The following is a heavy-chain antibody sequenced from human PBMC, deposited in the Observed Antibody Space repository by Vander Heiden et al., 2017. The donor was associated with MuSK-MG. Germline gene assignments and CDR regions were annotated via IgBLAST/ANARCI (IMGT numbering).Heavy chain of an antibody. J-gene: IGHJ6*03. Sequence: EVQLVQSGAEVKKPGESLRISCQASGSSFNNFWIGWVRPKPGKGLEWMGVIYSGDSETTSSPSCQGQVTISADKSFNTAYTKWGSTTASATTMYYCAGEGGSDSNAHYYFDFWGNGGTVTVS. CDR1: GSSFNNFW. D-gene: IGHD3-22*01. CDR2: IYSGDSET. V-gene: IGHV5-51*03. CDR3: AGEGGSDSNAHYYFDF.